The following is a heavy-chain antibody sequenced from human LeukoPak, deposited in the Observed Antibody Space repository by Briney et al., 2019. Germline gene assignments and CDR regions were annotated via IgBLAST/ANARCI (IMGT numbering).Heavy chain of an antibody. CDR2: INPNSGGT. CDR1: GYTFTDYY. Sequence: ASVKVSCKTSGYTFTDYYMHWVRQAPGQGLEWMGWINPNSGGTNYAQKFQGRVTMTRDTSISTAYLELSRLRSDDTAVYYCARGRLRFRIAVAGTTGDYWGQGTLVTVSS. J-gene: IGHJ4*02. V-gene: IGHV1-2*02. D-gene: IGHD6-19*01. CDR3: ARGRLRFRIAVAGTTGDY.